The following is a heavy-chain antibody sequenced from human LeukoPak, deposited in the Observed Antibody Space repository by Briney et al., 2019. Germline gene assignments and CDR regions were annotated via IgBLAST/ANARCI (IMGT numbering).Heavy chain of an antibody. J-gene: IGHJ3*02. V-gene: IGHV4-31*03. CDR2: IYYSGST. D-gene: IGHD6-13*01. CDR3: ARDPGQQLVGDAFDI. Sequence: SETLSLTCTVSGDSISSGVYYWSWIRQPPGKGLEWIGYIYYSGSTYYNPSLKSRVTISVDTSKNQFSLKLSPVTAADTAVYYCARDPGQQLVGDAFDIWGQGTMVTVSS. CDR1: GDSISSGVYY.